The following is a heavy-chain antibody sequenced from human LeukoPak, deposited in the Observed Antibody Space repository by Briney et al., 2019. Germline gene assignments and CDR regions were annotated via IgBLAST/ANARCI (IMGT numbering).Heavy chain of an antibody. CDR3: ARDYMVATLDY. Sequence: GASVKVSCKASGGTFSSYAISWVRQAPGQGLEWMGGIIPIFGTANYAQKFQGRVTITADESTSTAYMELSSLRSEDAAVYYCARDYMVATLDYWGQGTLVTVSS. V-gene: IGHV1-69*13. J-gene: IGHJ4*02. D-gene: IGHD5-12*01. CDR2: IIPIFGTA. CDR1: GGTFSSYA.